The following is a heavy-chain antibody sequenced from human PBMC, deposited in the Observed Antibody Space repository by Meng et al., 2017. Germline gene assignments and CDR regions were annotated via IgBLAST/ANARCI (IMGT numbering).Heavy chain of an antibody. V-gene: IGHV2-5*02. CDR1: GFSLSTSGVG. CDR2: IYWDDDK. Sequence: QLTLKEAGPTLVKPPQTLTLTCTFSGFSLSTSGVGVGWIRQPPGKALEWLALIYWDDDKRYSPSLKSRLTITKDTSKNQVVLAMTNMDPVDTATYYCAHRRGDSREGWFDPWGQGTLVTVSS. CDR3: AHRRGDSREGWFDP. D-gene: IGHD2-21*02. J-gene: IGHJ5*02.